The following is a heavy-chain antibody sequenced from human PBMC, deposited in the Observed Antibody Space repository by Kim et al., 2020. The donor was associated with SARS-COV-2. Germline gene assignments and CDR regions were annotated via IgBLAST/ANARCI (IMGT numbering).Heavy chain of an antibody. J-gene: IGHJ4*02. V-gene: IGHV3-33*05. Sequence: GGSLRLSCAASGFTFSSYGMHWVRQAPGKGLEWVAVISYDGSNKYYADSSKGRFTISRDNSKNTLYLQMNSLRAEDTAVYYCTRDSLLLWFGEFTTGLDYWGQGTLVTVSS. D-gene: IGHD3-10*01. CDR1: GFTFSSYG. CDR3: TRDSLLLWFGEFTTGLDY. CDR2: ISYDGSNK.